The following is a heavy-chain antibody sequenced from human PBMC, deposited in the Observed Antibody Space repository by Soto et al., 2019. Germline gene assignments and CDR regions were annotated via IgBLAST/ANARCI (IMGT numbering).Heavy chain of an antibody. CDR3: ARGGYSGRLYYFDY. V-gene: IGHV4-61*01. CDR2: IYYSGRT. J-gene: IGHJ4*02. Sequence: PSQTLSLTCFVFCGSVSSTYYYXSCVRQSPGKGLEWIGYIYYSGRTDYKSSLKSRVTISLDPSKNQVSLKLNSVTAADMAVYYCARGGYSGRLYYFDYWGQGTLVTVSS. D-gene: IGHD2-15*01. CDR1: CGSVSSTYYY.